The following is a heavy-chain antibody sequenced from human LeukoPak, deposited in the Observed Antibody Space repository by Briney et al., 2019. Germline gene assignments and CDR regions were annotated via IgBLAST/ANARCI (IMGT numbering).Heavy chain of an antibody. V-gene: IGHV3-33*01. Sequence: GGSVRLSCAASGFTLTSHSMHWVRQAPGKGLEGVAVLWANGRSKYYADSVKGRFSISRDTSRSTVHLQMNSRRAEDTAVYYCARDDDTSSHYSLFEYWGQGTRVTVSS. J-gene: IGHJ4*02. CDR3: ARDDDTSSHYSLFEY. CDR1: GFTLTSHS. D-gene: IGHD3-22*01. CDR2: LWANGRSK.